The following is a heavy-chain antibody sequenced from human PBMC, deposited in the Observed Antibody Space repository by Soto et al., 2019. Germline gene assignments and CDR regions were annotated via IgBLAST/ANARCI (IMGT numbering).Heavy chain of an antibody. D-gene: IGHD4-17*01. CDR3: ARDPHDYGDYEVNWYFDL. CDR2: ISSSSSYI. CDR1: GFTFSSYS. J-gene: IGHJ2*01. V-gene: IGHV3-21*01. Sequence: EVQLVESGGGLVKPGGSLRLSCAASGFTFSSYSMNWVRQAPGKGLEWVSSISSSSSYIYYADSVKGRFTISRDNDKNSLYLQMNSLRAEDTAVYYCARDPHDYGDYEVNWYFDLWGRGTLVTVSS.